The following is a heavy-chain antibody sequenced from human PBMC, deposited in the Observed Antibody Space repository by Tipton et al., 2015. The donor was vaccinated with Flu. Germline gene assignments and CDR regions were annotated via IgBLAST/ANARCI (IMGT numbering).Heavy chain of an antibody. D-gene: IGHD3-10*02. J-gene: IGHJ4*02. CDR2: IYRSGSP. V-gene: IGHV4-38-2*01. CDR3: ARHTGDSVRGIIDY. Sequence: TLSLTCSVSGDSIASNYYWAWIRQPPGKGLEWIGNIYRSGSPYYNPSLKSRLTISVDTSKNQFSLKLSSVTAADTAVYYCARHTGDSVRGIIDYWGQGTLVTVSS. CDR1: GDSIASNYY.